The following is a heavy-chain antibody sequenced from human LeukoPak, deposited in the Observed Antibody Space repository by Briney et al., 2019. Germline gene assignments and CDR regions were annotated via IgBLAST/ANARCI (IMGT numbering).Heavy chain of an antibody. CDR2: INPDGSDI. D-gene: IGHD2-2*01. V-gene: IGHV3-74*01. CDR1: GFTFSDYW. CDR3: AYQLLPN. Sequence: GGSLRLSCAASGFTFSDYWMHWVRQTPGRGLVWVSRINPDGSDILYADSVKGRFSISRDNAKNMLYLQLNSLRAEDTAVYYCAYQLLPNWGLGILVTVSS. J-gene: IGHJ4*02.